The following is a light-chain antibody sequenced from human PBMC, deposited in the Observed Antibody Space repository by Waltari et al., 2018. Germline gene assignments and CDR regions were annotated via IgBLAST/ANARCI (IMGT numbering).Light chain of an antibody. CDR2: EVT. J-gene: IGLJ3*02. Sequence: QSALTQPPSVSGSPGQSVTLSCPGTNTDVAFFNRVTWYQKAPGTAPNLLIFEVTNRPSGVPDRFSGSKSGNTASLTISGLQADDETDYYCMSYTTSDTWVFGGGTKVTVL. CDR1: NTDVAFFNR. CDR3: MSYTTSDTWV. V-gene: IGLV2-18*02.